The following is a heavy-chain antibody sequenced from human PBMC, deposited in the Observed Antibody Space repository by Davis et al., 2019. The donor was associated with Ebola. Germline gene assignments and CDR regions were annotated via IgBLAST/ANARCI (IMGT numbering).Heavy chain of an antibody. J-gene: IGHJ4*02. Sequence: ASVKVSCKASGYSFSTFTTYAIHWVRQAPGQGLEWMGWINPHNGNTNYAQNVQGRVTMTTDTSTSTAYMEVGSLRSDDTAVYYCARAQFPTTSDHWGQGTLVTVSS. CDR3: ARAQFPTTSDH. V-gene: IGHV1-18*01. CDR1: GYSFSTFTTYA. D-gene: IGHD1-1*01. CDR2: INPHNGNT.